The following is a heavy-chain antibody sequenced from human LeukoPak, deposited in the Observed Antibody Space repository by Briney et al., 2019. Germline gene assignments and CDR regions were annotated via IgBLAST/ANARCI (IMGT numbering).Heavy chain of an antibody. V-gene: IGHV4-34*01. CDR3: ARGRNDSYYFDY. D-gene: IGHD2-21*01. CDR2: INHSGRT. Sequence: TASETLSLTCAVYGGSFSGYYWSWIRQRPGKGLEWIGEINHSGRTNYNPSLKSRVTISVDTSKNQFSLKLSSVTAADTAVYYCARGRNDSYYFDYWGQGTLVTVSS. CDR1: GGSFSGYY. J-gene: IGHJ4*02.